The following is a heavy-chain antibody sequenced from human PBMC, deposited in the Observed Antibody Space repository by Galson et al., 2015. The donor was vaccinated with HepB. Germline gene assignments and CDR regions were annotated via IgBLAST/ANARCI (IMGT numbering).Heavy chain of an antibody. Sequence: SVKVSCKASGGTFSSYAISWVRQAPGQGLEWMGGIIPIFGTANYAQKFQGRVTITADESTSTAYMELSSLRSEDTAVYYCARIQGLPVPNDYGDYRPAYYFDYWGQGTLVTVSS. CDR3: ARIQGLPVPNDYGDYRPAYYFDY. V-gene: IGHV1-69*13. D-gene: IGHD4-17*01. CDR2: IIPIFGTA. CDR1: GGTFSSYA. J-gene: IGHJ4*02.